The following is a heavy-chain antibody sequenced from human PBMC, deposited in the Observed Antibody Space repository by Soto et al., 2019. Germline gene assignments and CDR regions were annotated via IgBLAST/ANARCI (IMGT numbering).Heavy chain of an antibody. D-gene: IGHD6-13*01. V-gene: IGHV1-2*02. J-gene: IGHJ4*02. CDR3: AREEGIAADALDY. CDR1: GYTFTGYY. Sequence: ASVKVSCKASGYTFTGYYMHWVRQAPGQGLEWMGWINPNSGGTNYAQKFQGRVTMTRDTSISTAYMELSRLRSDDTAVYYCAREEGIAADALDYWGQGNLVTVSS. CDR2: INPNSGGT.